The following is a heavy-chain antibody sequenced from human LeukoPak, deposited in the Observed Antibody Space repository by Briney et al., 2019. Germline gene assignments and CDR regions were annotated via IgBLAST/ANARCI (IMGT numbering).Heavy chain of an antibody. J-gene: IGHJ4*02. CDR2: INPNSGGT. CDR1: GGTFSSYA. Sequence: ASVKVSCKASGGTFSSYAISWVRQAPGQGLEWMGWINPNSGGTNYAQKFQGRVTMTRDTSISTAYMELSRLRSDDTAVYYCARVGKQQLPDYWGQGTLVTVSS. D-gene: IGHD6-13*01. V-gene: IGHV1-2*02. CDR3: ARVGKQQLPDY.